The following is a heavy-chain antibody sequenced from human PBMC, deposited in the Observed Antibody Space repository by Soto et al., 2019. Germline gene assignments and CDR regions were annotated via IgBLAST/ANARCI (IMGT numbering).Heavy chain of an antibody. CDR1: GCTFSSYA. D-gene: IGHD3-10*01. CDR2: IXPIFGXA. J-gene: IGHJ4*02. Sequence: XVKVSCKASGCTFSSYAISWVRQAPGQGLEWMGGIXPIFGXAHYAQKFQGXXTITADEXXCTDYMELNSLRAEDTAVYFCARGDPRGGGSDYWGQGTLVTVSS. V-gene: IGHV1-69*13. CDR3: ARGDPRGGGSDY.